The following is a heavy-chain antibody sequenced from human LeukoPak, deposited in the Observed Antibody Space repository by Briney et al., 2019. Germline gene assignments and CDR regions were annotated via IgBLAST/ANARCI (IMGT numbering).Heavy chain of an antibody. CDR3: ARDNLQTIYYYYGMDV. J-gene: IGHJ6*02. D-gene: IGHD5-24*01. CDR2: ISSSGSTI. Sequence: PGGSLRLSCAASGFTFSDYYMSWIRQAPGKGLEWVSYISSSGSTIYYADSVKGRFTISRDNAKNSLYLQMNSLRAEDTAVYYCARDNLQTIYYYYGMDVWGQGTTVTVSS. V-gene: IGHV3-11*04. CDR1: GFTFSDYY.